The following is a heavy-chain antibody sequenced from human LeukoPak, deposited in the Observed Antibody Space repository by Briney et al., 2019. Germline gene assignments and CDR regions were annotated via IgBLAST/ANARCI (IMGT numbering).Heavy chain of an antibody. V-gene: IGHV3-23*01. CDR3: AKGDYYNWFDP. D-gene: IGHD2/OR15-2a*01. Sequence: GGSLRLSCVASGFTFSSYAMSWVRQAPRKGLEWVSAISGSGGSTYYADSVKGRFTISRDNSKNTLYLQMNSLRAEDTAVYYCAKGDYYNWFDPWGQGTLVTVSS. J-gene: IGHJ5*02. CDR2: ISGSGGST. CDR1: GFTFSSYA.